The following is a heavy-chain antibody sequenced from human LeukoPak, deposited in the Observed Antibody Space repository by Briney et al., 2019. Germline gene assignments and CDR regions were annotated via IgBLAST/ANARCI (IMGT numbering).Heavy chain of an antibody. D-gene: IGHD3-9*01. Sequence: GGSLRLSCAASGFTFRDYWMHWVRQAPGKGLVWVSRIISDGTSATYADFVKGRFTMSRDNAKNTLYLEMNSLRADDTAVYYCARDARYNIDVWGQGATVTVSS. CDR1: GFTFRDYW. J-gene: IGHJ6*02. CDR2: IISDGTSA. CDR3: ARDARYNIDV. V-gene: IGHV3-74*01.